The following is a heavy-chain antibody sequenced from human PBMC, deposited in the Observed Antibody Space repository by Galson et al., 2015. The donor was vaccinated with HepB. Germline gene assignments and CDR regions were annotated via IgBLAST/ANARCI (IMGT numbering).Heavy chain of an antibody. J-gene: IGHJ3*02. CDR2: IYHIGST. D-gene: IGHD3-22*01. Sequence: SETLSLTCTVSGGSMGYYYWNWIRQPPGKGLEWIGYIYHIGSTNYNPSLKSRVAISVDTPKKQFSLKLRSVTAADTAVYYCARRNELGDRLTNHYDTHSFDMWGQGTMVIVSS. CDR3: ARRNELGDRLTNHYDTHSFDM. CDR1: GGSMGYYY. V-gene: IGHV4-59*01.